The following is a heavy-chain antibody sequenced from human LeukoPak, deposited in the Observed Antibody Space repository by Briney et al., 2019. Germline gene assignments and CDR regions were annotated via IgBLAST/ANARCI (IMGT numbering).Heavy chain of an antibody. CDR2: IGHSGTT. CDR1: GASFHNYS. J-gene: IGHJ4*01. V-gene: IGHV4-34*01. CDR3: ARSGTSQYSSAYDY. Sequence: SETLSLTCTVYGASFHNYSWTWIRQPPGKRLEWLGEIGHSGTTTYNPSLNSRVTISLDMSKNQFSLRLTSVTAADTAVYYCARSGTSQYSSAYDYWGQGNVVTVSS. D-gene: IGHD3-10*01.